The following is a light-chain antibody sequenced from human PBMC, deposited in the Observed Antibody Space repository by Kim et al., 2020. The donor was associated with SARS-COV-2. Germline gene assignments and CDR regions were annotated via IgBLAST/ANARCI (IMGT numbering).Light chain of an antibody. CDR3: YSAADNNLRV. Sequence: VSTGQTARITCSGDVLAKKYARWFQQTPGQAPVLVIYKDSERPSGIPERFSGSSSGTTVTLTISGAQVEDEADYYCYSAADNNLRVFGGGTQLTVL. CDR1: VLAKKY. V-gene: IGLV3-27*01. J-gene: IGLJ3*02. CDR2: KDS.